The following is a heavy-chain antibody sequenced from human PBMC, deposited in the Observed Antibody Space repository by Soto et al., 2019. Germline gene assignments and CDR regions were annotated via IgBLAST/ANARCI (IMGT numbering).Heavy chain of an antibody. CDR3: ATPRGGGAY. V-gene: IGHV3-53*01. Sequence: EVQLVESGGGLIQPGGSLRLSCAVSGFTVSNNYMSWVSQAPGKGLEGVSVIYSGGYTAYGDSAKGRFTISRDNSKNTLYLQKKNRRPNDTPVFYGATPRGGGAYWGQGTLVTVSS. D-gene: IGHD2-15*01. J-gene: IGHJ4*02. CDR2: IYSGGYT. CDR1: GFTVSNNY.